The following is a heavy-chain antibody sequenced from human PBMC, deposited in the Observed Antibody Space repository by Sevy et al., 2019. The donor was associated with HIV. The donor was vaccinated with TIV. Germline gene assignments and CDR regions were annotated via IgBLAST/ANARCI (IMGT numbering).Heavy chain of an antibody. J-gene: IGHJ4*02. CDR2: INPDSGGP. Sequence: ASVKVSCKASGYTFTDYYMHWMRQAPGQGLAWMGWINPDSGGPTYAPKFQGRVTLTRDTSISTAYMDLSRLKSDDTAVDYCVRDDRDGYFEYWGQGTLVTVSS. CDR1: GYTFTDYY. V-gene: IGHV1-2*02. CDR3: VRDDRDGYFEY.